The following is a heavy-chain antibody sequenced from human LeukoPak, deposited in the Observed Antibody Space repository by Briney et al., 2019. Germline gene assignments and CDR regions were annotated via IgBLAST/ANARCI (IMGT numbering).Heavy chain of an antibody. CDR3: ARGGGNTGYYFDY. Sequence: GSLRLSCAASGFTFSSYWMSWIRQPPGKGLEWIGEINHSGSTNYNPSLKSRVTISVDTSKNQFSLKLSSVTAADTAVYYCARGGGNTGYYFDYWGQGTLVTVSS. V-gene: IGHV4-34*01. CDR2: INHSGST. D-gene: IGHD4-23*01. J-gene: IGHJ4*02. CDR1: GFTFSSYW.